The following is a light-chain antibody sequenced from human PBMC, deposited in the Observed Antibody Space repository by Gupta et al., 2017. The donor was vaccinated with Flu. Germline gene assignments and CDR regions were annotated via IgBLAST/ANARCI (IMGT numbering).Light chain of an antibody. CDR1: SSNIGSNT. V-gene: IGLV1-44*01. CDR2: SNN. J-gene: IGLJ2*01. CDR3: AAWDDSLNGVV. Sequence: SVLTQPPSASGTPGQRVTLSRSGSSSNIGSNTVNWYQQLPGTAPKLLIYSNNQRPSGVPDRFSGSKSGTSASLAISGLQSEDEADYYCAAWDDSLNGVVFGGGTKLTVL.